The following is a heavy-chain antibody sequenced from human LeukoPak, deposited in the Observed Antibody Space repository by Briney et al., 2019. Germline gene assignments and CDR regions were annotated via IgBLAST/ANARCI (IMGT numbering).Heavy chain of an antibody. V-gene: IGHV1-2*02. D-gene: IGHD3-10*01. J-gene: IGHJ4*02. CDR1: GYTFTDYY. Sequence: ASVKVSCKASGYTFTDYYIHWVRQAPGQGLEWMGWINPNSGRTNPAQKFQGRVTMTRDTSTSTSYMELSRLTSDDTAVYYCARIYGSGSYYDYWGQGTLVTVSS. CDR3: ARIYGSGSYYDY. CDR2: INPNSGRT.